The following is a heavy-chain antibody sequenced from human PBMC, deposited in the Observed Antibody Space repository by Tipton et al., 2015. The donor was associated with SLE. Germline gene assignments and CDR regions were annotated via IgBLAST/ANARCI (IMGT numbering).Heavy chain of an antibody. J-gene: IGHJ4*02. Sequence: TLSLTCTVSGGSISSHHWSWIRQPPGKGLEWIGYIYYSGSSNYNPSLKGRVTISVDTSKNQFSLKLSSVTAADTAVYYCASFPRGSLGQDDCWGQGTLVTVSS. D-gene: IGHD1-26*01. CDR2: IYYSGSS. CDR3: ASFPRGSLGQDDC. CDR1: GGSISSHH. V-gene: IGHV4-59*11.